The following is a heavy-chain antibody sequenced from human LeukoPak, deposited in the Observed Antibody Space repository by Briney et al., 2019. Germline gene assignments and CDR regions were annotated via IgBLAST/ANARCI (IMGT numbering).Heavy chain of an antibody. V-gene: IGHV1-2*02. CDR3: ARDVIVGATTNDY. Sequence: GGSLRLSCAASGYTFSGFYIHWVRQAPGQGLEWMGWINPNSGGTNYAQKFQGRVTMTRDTSISTAYMELSRLRSDDTAVYYCARDVIVGATTNDYWGQGTLVTVSS. CDR1: GYTFSGFY. D-gene: IGHD1-26*01. J-gene: IGHJ4*02. CDR2: INPNSGGT.